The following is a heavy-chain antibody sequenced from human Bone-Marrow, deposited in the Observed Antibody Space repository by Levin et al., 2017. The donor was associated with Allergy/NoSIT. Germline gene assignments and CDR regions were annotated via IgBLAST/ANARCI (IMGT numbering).Heavy chain of an antibody. V-gene: IGHV3-15*01. CDR2: IKSKSDGGTT. Sequence: GESLKISCAASGFTFSDAWMNWVRQAPGKGLEWVGRIKSKSDGGTTDYAAPVKGRFSISRDDSENTLYLQMISLKAEDTAVYYCTTDRGGWESVWGSYRGYLDYWGQGTLVTVSS. D-gene: IGHD3-16*01. J-gene: IGHJ4*02. CDR1: GFTFSDAW. CDR3: TTDRGGWESVWGSYRGYLDY.